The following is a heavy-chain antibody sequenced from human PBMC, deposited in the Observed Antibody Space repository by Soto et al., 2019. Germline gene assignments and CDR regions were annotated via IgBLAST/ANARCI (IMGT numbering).Heavy chain of an antibody. V-gene: IGHV3-30-3*01. Sequence: GGSLRLSCAASGFTVSSYAMHWVRQAPGKGLEWVAVISYDGSNKYYADSVKGRFTISRDNSKNTLYLQMNSLRAEDTAVYYCARAMSSYSIDYWGQGTLVTVSS. D-gene: IGHD2-15*01. CDR2: ISYDGSNK. CDR3: ARAMSSYSIDY. CDR1: GFTVSSYA. J-gene: IGHJ4*02.